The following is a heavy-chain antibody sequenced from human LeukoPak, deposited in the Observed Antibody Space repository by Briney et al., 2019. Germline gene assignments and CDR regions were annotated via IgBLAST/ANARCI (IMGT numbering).Heavy chain of an antibody. Sequence: ASVKVSCKASGYTFTSYAMHWVRQAPGQRLEWMGWINADNGNTKYSQKFQGRVTMTEDTSTDTAYMELSSLRSEDTAVYYCARDRDGSLIPDVFDIWGQGTVVTVSS. D-gene: IGHD1-26*01. CDR2: INADNGNT. V-gene: IGHV1-3*01. J-gene: IGHJ3*02. CDR3: ARDRDGSLIPDVFDI. CDR1: GYTFTSYA.